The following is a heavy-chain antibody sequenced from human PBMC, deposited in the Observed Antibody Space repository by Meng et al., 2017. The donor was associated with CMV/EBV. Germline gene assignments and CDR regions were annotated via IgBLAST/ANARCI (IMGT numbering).Heavy chain of an antibody. CDR2: INPNSGGT. J-gene: IGHJ4*02. Sequence: ASVKVSCKASGYTFTGYYVHWVRQAPGQGLEWMGWINPNSGGTNYAQKFQGRVTMTRDTSISTAYMELSRLRSDDTAVYYCASVREYSSSSEFDYWGQGTLVTVSS. CDR3: ASVREYSSSSEFDY. V-gene: IGHV1-2*02. CDR1: GYTFTGYY. D-gene: IGHD6-6*01.